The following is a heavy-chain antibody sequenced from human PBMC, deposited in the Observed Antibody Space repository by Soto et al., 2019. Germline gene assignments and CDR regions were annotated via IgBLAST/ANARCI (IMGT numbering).Heavy chain of an antibody. D-gene: IGHD6-19*01. CDR2: IYYSGST. CDR1: GGSVSSGSYY. Sequence: QVQLQESGPGLVKPSETLSLTCTVSGGSVSSGSYYWSWIRQPPGKGLEWIGYIYYSGSTNYNPSLKSRVTISADTSKNQFSLKLSSVTAADTAVYYCAREHSEADSSGGDFDYWGQGTLVTVSS. V-gene: IGHV4-61*01. J-gene: IGHJ4*02. CDR3: AREHSEADSSGGDFDY.